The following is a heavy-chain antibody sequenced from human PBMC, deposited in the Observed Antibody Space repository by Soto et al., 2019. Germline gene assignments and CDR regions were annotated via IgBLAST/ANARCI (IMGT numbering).Heavy chain of an antibody. V-gene: IGHV3-49*03. CDR3: TRGVVVVAATEFALDAFDI. CDR1: GFTFGYYA. J-gene: IGHJ3*02. CDR2: IRSKAYGGTT. Sequence: GGSLRLSCTASGFTFGYYAMSWFRQAPGKGLEWVGFIRSKAYGGTTEYAASVKGRFTISRDDSKSIAYLQMNSLKTEDTAVYYCTRGVVVVAATEFALDAFDIWGQGTMVTVSS. D-gene: IGHD2-15*01.